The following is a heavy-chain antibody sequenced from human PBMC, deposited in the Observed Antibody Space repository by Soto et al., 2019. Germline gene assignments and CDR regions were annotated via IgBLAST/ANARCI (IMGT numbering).Heavy chain of an antibody. D-gene: IGHD3-3*01. V-gene: IGHV4-59*08. CDR1: GGYISGYY. Sequence: SETLSLTCSVSGGYISGYYWSWIRQPPGKGLEWIGYIYYSGSTNYNPSLKSRVTISVDTSKNQFSLKLSSVTAADTAVYYCARRTDFWSGYYFDYWGQGTLVTVSS. CDR3: ARRTDFWSGYYFDY. J-gene: IGHJ4*02. CDR2: IYYSGST.